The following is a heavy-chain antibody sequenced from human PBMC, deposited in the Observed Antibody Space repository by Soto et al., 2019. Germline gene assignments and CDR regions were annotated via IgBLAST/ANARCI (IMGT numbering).Heavy chain of an antibody. D-gene: IGHD6-6*01. Sequence: GGSLRLSCAASGFTFSSYGMHWVRQAPGKGLEWVAVISYDGSNKYYADSVKGRFTISRDNSKNTLYLQMISLRAEDTAVYYCAKDRLPYSSSSYYFDYWGQGTLVTVSS. V-gene: IGHV3-30*18. CDR1: GFTFSSYG. CDR2: ISYDGSNK. CDR3: AKDRLPYSSSSYYFDY. J-gene: IGHJ4*02.